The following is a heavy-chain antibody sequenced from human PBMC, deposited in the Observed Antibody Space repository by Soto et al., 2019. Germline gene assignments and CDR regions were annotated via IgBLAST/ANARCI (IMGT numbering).Heavy chain of an antibody. J-gene: IGHJ4*02. D-gene: IGHD2-21*02. CDR3: ARGLYCGGGCYSHFDY. CDR2: IIPIFGTT. Sequence: VQLVQSGAEVKKPGSSVKVSCKASRGTFSNYPFIWVRQAPGQGLDWMGGIIPIFGTTDYGQRFQGRVTITADESTNTAYMELSSLRSDDTAVYYCARGLYCGGGCYSHFDYWGQGTLVTVSS. CDR1: RGTFSNYP. V-gene: IGHV1-69*01.